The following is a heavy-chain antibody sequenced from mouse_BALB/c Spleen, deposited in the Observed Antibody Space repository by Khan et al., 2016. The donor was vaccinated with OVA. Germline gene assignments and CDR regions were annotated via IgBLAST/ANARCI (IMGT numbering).Heavy chain of an antibody. CDR3: ARHGSTSWFAY. D-gene: IGHD1-1*01. V-gene: IGHV1S135*01. CDR1: VYSFSTYY. Sequence: VQLKQPGPELMKPGASVKISCKASVYSFSTYYIHWVTRSHGKTLEWIGYIDPFNGATTYNQKFKGKATLTVDKSSSTAYMHLTSLTSEDSAVYYCARHGSTSWFAYWGQGTRVTVSA. CDR2: IDPFNGAT. J-gene: IGHJ3*01.